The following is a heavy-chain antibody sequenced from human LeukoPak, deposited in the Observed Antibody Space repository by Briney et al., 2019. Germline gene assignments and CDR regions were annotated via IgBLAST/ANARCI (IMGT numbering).Heavy chain of an antibody. V-gene: IGHV4-39*07. CDR3: ARGNDYYGSGRQSYFDP. Sequence: SETLSLTCTVSGGSISSSLYHWGWIRQSPGKNLEWLGSIYYTGTTHYNPSLKSRVTISVDTSKNQFSLKLTSVTAADTAFYYCARGNDYYGSGRQSYFDPWGQGTLVTVSS. CDR2: IYYTGTT. CDR1: GGSISSSLYH. J-gene: IGHJ5*02. D-gene: IGHD3-10*01.